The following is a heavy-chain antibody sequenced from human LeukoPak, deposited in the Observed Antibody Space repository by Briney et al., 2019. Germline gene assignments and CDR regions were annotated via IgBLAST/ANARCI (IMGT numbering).Heavy chain of an antibody. CDR3: ARADILTAGNWFDP. CDR2: ISAYNGNT. CDR1: GYTFMNYG. Sequence: ASVKVSCRASGYTFMNYGISWVRQAPGQGLEWMGWISAYNGNTNYAQKLQGRVTLTTDTSMSTGYMELRRLRSGDTAVYYCARADILTAGNWFDPWGQGTLVTVSS. J-gene: IGHJ5*02. V-gene: IGHV1-18*01. D-gene: IGHD3-9*01.